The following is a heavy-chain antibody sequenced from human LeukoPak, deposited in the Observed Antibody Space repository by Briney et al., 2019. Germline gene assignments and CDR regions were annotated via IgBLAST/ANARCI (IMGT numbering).Heavy chain of an antibody. CDR1: GGSFSGYY. CDR3: ASPYCSSTWCSVYFDY. CDR2: INHSGST. J-gene: IGHJ4*02. Sequence: PSETLSLTCAVYGGSFSGYYWSWIRQPPGKGLEWIGEINHSGSTNYNPSLKSRVTISVDTSRKQFSLKLSPVTAADTAVYYCASPYCSSTWCSVYFDYWGQGTPVTVSS. V-gene: IGHV4-34*01. D-gene: IGHD2-2*01.